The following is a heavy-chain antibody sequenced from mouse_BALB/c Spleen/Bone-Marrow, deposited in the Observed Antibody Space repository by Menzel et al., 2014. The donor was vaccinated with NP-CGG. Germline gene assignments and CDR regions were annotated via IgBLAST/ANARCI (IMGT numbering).Heavy chain of an antibody. D-gene: IGHD2-4*01. CDR2: ISGGGSYT. J-gene: IGHJ3*01. Sequence: EVQLVESGGGLVKSGGSLKLSCAASGFSFNSYGMSWVRQTPEKRLEWVATISGGGSYTFYPDSVKGRFTISRDNAKNNLYLQLSSLRSEDTALYYCERHAYYDQTEVSFVYWGQGTLVTVSA. V-gene: IGHV5-9-2*01. CDR1: GFSFNSYG. CDR3: ERHAYYDQTEVSFVY.